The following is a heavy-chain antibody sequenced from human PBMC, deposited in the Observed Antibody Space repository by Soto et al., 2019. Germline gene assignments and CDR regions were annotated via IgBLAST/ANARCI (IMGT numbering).Heavy chain of an antibody. D-gene: IGHD2-15*01. V-gene: IGHV1-46*03. CDR1: GYTFTSYY. Sequence: QVQLVQSGAEVKKPGASVKVSCKASGYTFTSYYMHWVRQAPGQGLEWMGIINPSGGSTSYAQKFQGRVTMPGETSRSKGSMELSSLGSGDTAVYYCAIGGTSQGDCSGGSCFLWDYWGQGTLVTVSS. J-gene: IGHJ4*02. CDR2: INPSGGST. CDR3: AIGGTSQGDCSGGSCFLWDY.